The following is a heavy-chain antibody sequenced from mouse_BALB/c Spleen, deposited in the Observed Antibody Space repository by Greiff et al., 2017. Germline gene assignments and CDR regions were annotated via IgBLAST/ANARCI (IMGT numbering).Heavy chain of an antibody. CDR1: GFTFTDYY. D-gene: IGHD2-4*01. J-gene: IGHJ2*01. CDR2: IRNKANGYTT. V-gene: IGHV7-3*02. Sequence: EVKLMESGGGLVQPGGSLRLSCATSGFTFTDYYMSWVRQPPGKALEWLGFIRNKANGYTTEYSASVKGRFTISRDNSQSILYLQMNTLRAEDSATYYCARSMIASFDYWGQGTTLTVSS. CDR3: ARSMIASFDY.